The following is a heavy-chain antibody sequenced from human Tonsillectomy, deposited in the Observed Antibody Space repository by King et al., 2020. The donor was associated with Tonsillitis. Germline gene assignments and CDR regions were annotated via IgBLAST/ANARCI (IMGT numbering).Heavy chain of an antibody. J-gene: IGHJ4*02. CDR3: ARTKTIAVASMYRLDY. V-gene: IGHV3-11*01. CDR2: ISSSGITI. D-gene: IGHD6-19*01. CDR1: GFTFSNYY. Sequence: VQLVESGGGLVKPGGSLRLSCAASGFTFSNYYMSWIRQAPGKGLEWVSYISSSGITIYYADSVRGRFTISRYNAQNSLYLQMNSLRTEDTAVYYCARTKTIAVASMYRLDYWGQGTLVTVSS.